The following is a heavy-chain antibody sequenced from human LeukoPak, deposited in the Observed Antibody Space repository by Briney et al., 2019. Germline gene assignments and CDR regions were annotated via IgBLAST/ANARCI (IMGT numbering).Heavy chain of an antibody. J-gene: IGHJ3*02. CDR1: GFTFDDYA. CDR3: ASRSLLGAFDI. Sequence: GGSLRLSCAASGFTFDDYAMHWVRQAPGKGLEWVSGISRNSGSIGYADSVKGRFTISRDNAKNSLYLQMNSLRAEDMALYYCASRSLLGAFDIWGQGTMVTVSS. CDR2: ISRNSGSI. V-gene: IGHV3-9*03.